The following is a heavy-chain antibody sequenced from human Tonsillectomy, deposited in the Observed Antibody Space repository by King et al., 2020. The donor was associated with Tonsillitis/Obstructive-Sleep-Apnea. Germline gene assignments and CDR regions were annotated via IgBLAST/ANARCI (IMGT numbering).Heavy chain of an antibody. Sequence: QLQESGPGLVKPSETLSLTCTVSGGSISSSSYYWGWIRQPPGKGLEWIGSSYYSGSTYYNPSLKSRVTISVDTAKNKFSLKLSSVTAADTAVYYCASPLGPMVRGVIRDYWGQGTLVTVSS. CDR2: SYYSGST. V-gene: IGHV4-39*01. J-gene: IGHJ4*02. CDR3: ASPLGPMVRGVIRDY. CDR1: GGSISSSSYY. D-gene: IGHD3-10*01.